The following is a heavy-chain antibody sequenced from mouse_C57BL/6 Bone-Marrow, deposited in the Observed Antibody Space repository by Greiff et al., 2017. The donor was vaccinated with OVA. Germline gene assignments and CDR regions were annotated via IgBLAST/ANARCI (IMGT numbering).Heavy chain of an antibody. D-gene: IGHD1-1*01. J-gene: IGHJ4*01. Sequence: QVQLQQSGPGLVAPSQSLSITCTVSGFSLTSYGVSWVRQPPGKGLEWLGVIWGDGSTKYHSALISRLSISKDNSKSQVFLKLNSLQTDDTATYYCAKDRDITTVVAPYAMDYWGQGTSVTVSS. CDR2: IWGDGST. V-gene: IGHV2-3*01. CDR1: GFSLTSYG. CDR3: AKDRDITTVVAPYAMDY.